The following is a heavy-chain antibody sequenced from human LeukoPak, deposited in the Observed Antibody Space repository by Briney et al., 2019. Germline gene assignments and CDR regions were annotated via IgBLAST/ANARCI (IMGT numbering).Heavy chain of an antibody. D-gene: IGHD4-11*01. J-gene: IGHJ4*02. CDR2: INPNSGGT. Sequence: GASVKVSCKASGYTFTGYYMHWVRQAPGQGLEWMGWINPNSGGTNYAQKFQGRVTMTRDTSISTAYMELSRLRSDDTAVYCCARPYDYSNYGVHYWGQGTLVTVSS. CDR3: ARPYDYSNYGVHY. CDR1: GYTFTGYY. V-gene: IGHV1-2*02.